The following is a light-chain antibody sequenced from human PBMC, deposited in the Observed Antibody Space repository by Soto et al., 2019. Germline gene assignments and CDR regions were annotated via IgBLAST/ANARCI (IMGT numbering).Light chain of an antibody. Sequence: EIVLTQSPATLSLSPGERATLSCRASQSVSSYLAWYQQKPGQAPRLLIYDASNRATGIPARFSGSGSGTDFTLTIISLEPEDFAVYYCQQRSNWPRTWTFGQGTKVEIK. CDR2: DAS. J-gene: IGKJ1*01. V-gene: IGKV3-11*01. CDR1: QSVSSY. CDR3: QQRSNWPRTWT.